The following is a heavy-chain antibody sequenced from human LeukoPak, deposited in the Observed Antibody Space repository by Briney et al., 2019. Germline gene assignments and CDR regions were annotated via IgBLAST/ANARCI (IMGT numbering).Heavy chain of an antibody. Sequence: SETLSLTCAVYGGSFSGYYWSWIRQPPGKGLEWIGQIYYGGSTNYNPSLKSRVTLSLDTSKNHFSLKVTSVTAADTAVYYCARHLSGSYSFDSWGQGTLVTVSS. D-gene: IGHD1-26*01. V-gene: IGHV4-34*01. J-gene: IGHJ4*02. CDR2: IYYGGST. CDR1: GGSFSGYY. CDR3: ARHLSGSYSFDS.